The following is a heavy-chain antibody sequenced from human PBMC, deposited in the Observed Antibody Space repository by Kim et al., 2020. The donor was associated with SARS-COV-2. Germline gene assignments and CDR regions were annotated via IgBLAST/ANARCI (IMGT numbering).Heavy chain of an antibody. V-gene: IGHV3-30*03. CDR3: VGELGVRTFVI. CDR2: ITYDGVNK. CDR1: GFTFSNYD. Sequence: GGSLRLSCAASGFTFSNYDVFWVRQAPGKGLEWVAVITYDGVNKYYVDAVKGRFTISRDNSKNTLYLQMNSLRAEDTAVYYCVGELGVRTFVIWGQGTMVTVSS. J-gene: IGHJ3*02.